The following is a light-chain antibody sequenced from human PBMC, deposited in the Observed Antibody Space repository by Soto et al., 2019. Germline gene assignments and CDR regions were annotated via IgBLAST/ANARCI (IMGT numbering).Light chain of an antibody. CDR3: LLYMGIGIWL. Sequence: QAVVTQEPSFSVSPGGTVTITCGLSSGSVSTNYYPSWYQQTPGQAPRTLIYSTNTRSSGVPDRFSGSILGNKAALTITGAQADDGSDYYCLLYMGIGIWLFGGGTKLTVL. CDR1: SGSVSTNYY. CDR2: STN. V-gene: IGLV8-61*01. J-gene: IGLJ2*01.